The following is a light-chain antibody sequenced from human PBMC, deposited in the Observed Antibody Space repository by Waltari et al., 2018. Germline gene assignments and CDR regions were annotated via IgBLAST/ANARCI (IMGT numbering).Light chain of an antibody. V-gene: IGKV1-12*01. CDR2: PSS. Sequence: DIQMTQYTSSVSASVGDIVTITCRASLGISRWVAWYQQKPGKAPKLLIFPSSSLLSGVPSRFSGSGSGTDFTLTISSLQPEDFATYYCLQSNSFPWTFGQGTKVDIK. CDR3: LQSNSFPWT. CDR1: LGISRW. J-gene: IGKJ1*01.